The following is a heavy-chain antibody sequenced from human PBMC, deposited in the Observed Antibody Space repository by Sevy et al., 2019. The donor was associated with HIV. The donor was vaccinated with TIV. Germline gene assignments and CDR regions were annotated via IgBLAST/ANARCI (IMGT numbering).Heavy chain of an antibody. V-gene: IGHV1-24*01. D-gene: IGHD3-22*01. CDR2: FDPEDGER. J-gene: IGHJ4*02. Sequence: ASVKVSCKASGHTLTDLSMHWVRQAPGKGFEWIGRFDPEDGERIYAQKFQVRVTMTEDTSTDTAYMELSSLRSEDTAVYYCSATREYYSDSYGYFDYWGQGTLVTVSS. CDR3: SATREYYSDSYGYFDY. CDR1: GHTLTDLS.